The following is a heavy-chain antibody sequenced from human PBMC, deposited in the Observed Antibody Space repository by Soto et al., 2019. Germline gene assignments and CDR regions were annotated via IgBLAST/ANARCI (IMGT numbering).Heavy chain of an antibody. CDR2: ISSRGNTI. J-gene: IGHJ4*02. D-gene: IGHD4-17*01. CDR1: GFTLSNYK. V-gene: IGHV3-48*03. Sequence: EVQLVESGGGLVQPGGSLRLSCAPSGFTLSNYKMNWARQAPGKGLEWVAYISSRGNTIHYADSVKGRFTISRDNAKKSLYLQMNSLRAEDTAVYYCARDEYGGAYDYWGQGTLVTVSS. CDR3: ARDEYGGAYDY.